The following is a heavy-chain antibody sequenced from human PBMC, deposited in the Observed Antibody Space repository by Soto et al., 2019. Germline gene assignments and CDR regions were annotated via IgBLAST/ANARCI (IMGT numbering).Heavy chain of an antibody. J-gene: IGHJ3*02. V-gene: IGHV4-59*01. CDR1: GASISSSY. Sequence: AGTLSLTCTVSGASISSSYWSWIRQSPGKGLEWIGYVYYSGRTNYNPSLKSRVTISVDTSKNQFSRKLSHVNPADPALYYCARRYYDSSGQSNTFDIWGRGTMVT. CDR3: ARRYYDSSGQSNTFDI. CDR2: VYYSGRT. D-gene: IGHD3-22*01.